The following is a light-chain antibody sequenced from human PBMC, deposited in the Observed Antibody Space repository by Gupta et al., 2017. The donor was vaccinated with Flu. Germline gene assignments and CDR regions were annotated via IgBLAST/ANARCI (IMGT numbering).Light chain of an antibody. CDR3: AAWDASRNGVV. CDR1: SSNIGSKT. Sequence: QSVLTQPPSASGTPGQRVTISCSGSSSNIGSKTVNWYQQLPGTAPKLLIYNTIQRSSGVPDRFSGSKSGTSASLAISGPQAEDEADYYCAAWDASRNGVVFGGGTKLTVL. V-gene: IGLV1-44*01. CDR2: NTI. J-gene: IGLJ2*01.